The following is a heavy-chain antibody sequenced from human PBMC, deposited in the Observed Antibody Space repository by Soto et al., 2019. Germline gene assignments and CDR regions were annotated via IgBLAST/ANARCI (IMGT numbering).Heavy chain of an antibody. CDR2: IYHSRST. CDR3: VRYIMVRGARFTYYYGMDV. J-gene: IGHJ6*02. V-gene: IGHV4-4*02. D-gene: IGHD3-10*01. CDR1: GGSISSSNW. Sequence: NPSETLSLTCAVSGGSISSSNWWSWVRQPPGKGLEWIGEIYHSRSTNYNPSLKSRVTIVVDTSKNQFSLKLSSVTAADTAVYFCVRYIMVRGARFTYYYGMDVWGQGTTVTVSS.